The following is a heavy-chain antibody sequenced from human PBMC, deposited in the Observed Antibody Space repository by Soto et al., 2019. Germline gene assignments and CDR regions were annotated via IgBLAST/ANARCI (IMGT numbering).Heavy chain of an antibody. Sequence: ASVKVSCKASGYTFTSYGISWVRQAPGQGLEWMGWISAYNGNTNYAQKLQGRVTMTTDTSTSTAYMELRSLRSDDTAVYYCVGKDYGDYTDAFDIWGQGTMVTVSS. D-gene: IGHD4-17*01. CDR1: GYTFTSYG. V-gene: IGHV1-18*01. CDR2: ISAYNGNT. J-gene: IGHJ3*02. CDR3: VGKDYGDYTDAFDI.